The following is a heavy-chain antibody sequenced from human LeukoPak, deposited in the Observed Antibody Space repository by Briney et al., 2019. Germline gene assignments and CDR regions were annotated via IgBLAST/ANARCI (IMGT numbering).Heavy chain of an antibody. Sequence: SETLSLTCTVSGGSISSYYWSWIRQPPGKGLEWIGYIYYSGSTNYNPSLKSRVTISVDTSKNQFSLKLSSVTAADTAVYYCARERGDGSDPFDPWGQGTLVTVSS. CDR1: GGSISSYY. D-gene: IGHD3-10*01. J-gene: IGHJ5*02. CDR2: IYYSGST. V-gene: IGHV4-59*12. CDR3: ARERGDGSDPFDP.